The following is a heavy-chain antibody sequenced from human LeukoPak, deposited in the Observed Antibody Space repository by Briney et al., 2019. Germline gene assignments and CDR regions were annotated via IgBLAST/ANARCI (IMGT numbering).Heavy chain of an antibody. J-gene: IGHJ5*02. CDR2: ISYDXSNK. V-gene: IGHV3-30-3*01. CDR3: ARDRGYCSGGSCYGDSWFDP. Sequence: GGSLRLSCAASGFTFSSYAMHWVRHAPGKGLEWVAVISYDXSNKYYADSAKGRFTISRDNSKNTLYLQMNSLRAEDTAVYYCARDRGYCSGGSCYGDSWFDPWGQGTLVTVSS. CDR1: GFTFSSYA. D-gene: IGHD2-15*01.